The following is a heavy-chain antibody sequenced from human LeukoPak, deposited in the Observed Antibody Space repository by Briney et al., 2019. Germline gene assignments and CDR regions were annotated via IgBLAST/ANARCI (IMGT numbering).Heavy chain of an antibody. D-gene: IGHD5-12*01. Sequence: GGSLRLSCAASGFTFTSYAMSWVRQAPGKGLEWVSYITTSSGQIYYGDSVKGRFTISRDNAKNSLYLQMNSLRAEDTAVYYCARERVTTTAFDIWGQGTMVTVSS. J-gene: IGHJ3*02. CDR1: GFTFTSYA. CDR2: ITTSSGQI. CDR3: ARERVTTTAFDI. V-gene: IGHV3-21*01.